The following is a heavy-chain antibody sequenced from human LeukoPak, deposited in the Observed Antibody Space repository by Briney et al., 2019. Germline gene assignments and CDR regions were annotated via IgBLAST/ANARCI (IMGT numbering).Heavy chain of an antibody. CDR3: ARYCSSTNCYKGGFDP. V-gene: IGHV4-31*03. D-gene: IGHD2-2*02. CDR1: GGSVSSGGYY. Sequence: SETLSLTCTVSGGSVSSGGYYWSWIRQHPGKGLEWIGYIYYSGSTYSNPSLKSRVTISVDTSKNQFSLNLSSVTAADTAVYYCARYCSSTNCYKGGFDPWGQGTLVTVSS. J-gene: IGHJ5*02. CDR2: IYYSGST.